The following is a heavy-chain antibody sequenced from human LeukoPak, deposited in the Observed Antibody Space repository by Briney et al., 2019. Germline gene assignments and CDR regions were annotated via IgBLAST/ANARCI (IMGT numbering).Heavy chain of an antibody. CDR3: ARKYYDFSFFDY. CDR1: GGSISSGGYY. D-gene: IGHD3-3*01. CDR2: TYYSGST. Sequence: PSQTLSLTCTVSGGSISSGGYYWSWIRQHPGKGLEWIGYTYYSGSTYYNPSLKSRVTISVDTSKNQFSLKLSSVTAADTAVYYCARKYYDFSFFDYWGQGTLVTVSS. J-gene: IGHJ4*02. V-gene: IGHV4-31*03.